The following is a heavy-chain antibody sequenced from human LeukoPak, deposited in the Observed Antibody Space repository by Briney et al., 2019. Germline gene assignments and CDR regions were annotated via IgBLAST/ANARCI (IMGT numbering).Heavy chain of an antibody. J-gene: IGHJ4*02. CDR1: GYTFTGYY. CDR3: ARSITFGGVIVIFGYYFDY. V-gene: IGHV1-2*02. CDR2: INPNSGGT. Sequence: ASVKVSCKASGYTFTGYYMHWVRQAPGQGLEWMGWINPNSGGTNYAQKFQGRVTMTRDTSISTAYMELSRLRSDGTAVYYCARSITFGGVIVIFGYYFDYWGQGTLVTVSS. D-gene: IGHD3-16*02.